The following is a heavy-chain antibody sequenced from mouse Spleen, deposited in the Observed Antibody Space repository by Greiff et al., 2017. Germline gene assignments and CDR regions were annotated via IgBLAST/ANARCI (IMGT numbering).Heavy chain of an antibody. CDR1: GYSFTGYY. J-gene: IGHJ4*01. CDR2: IYPYNGVS. V-gene: IGHV1-31*01. D-gene: IGHD2-4*01. Sequence: VQLQQSGPELVKPGASVKISCKASGYSFTGYYMHWVKQSHGNILDWIGYIYPYNGVSSYNQKFKGKATLTVDKSSSTAYMELRSLTSEDSAVYYCAREGDFPMITTRGNAMDYWGQGTSVTVSS. CDR3: AREGDFPMITTRGNAMDY.